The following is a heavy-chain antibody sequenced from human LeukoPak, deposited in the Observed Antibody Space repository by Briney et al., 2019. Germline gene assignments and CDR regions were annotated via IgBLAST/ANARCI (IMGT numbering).Heavy chain of an antibody. Sequence: GGSLRLSCAASGFTFDDYAMHWVRQAPGKGLEWVSGISWNSGSIGYADSVKGRFTISRDNAKNSLYLQMNSLRAEDTAVYYCARFSYCSSTSCYHGEYYYGMDVWGQGTTVTVSS. CDR3: ARFSYCSSTSCYHGEYYYGMDV. J-gene: IGHJ6*02. CDR1: GFTFDDYA. CDR2: ISWNSGSI. V-gene: IGHV3-9*01. D-gene: IGHD2-2*01.